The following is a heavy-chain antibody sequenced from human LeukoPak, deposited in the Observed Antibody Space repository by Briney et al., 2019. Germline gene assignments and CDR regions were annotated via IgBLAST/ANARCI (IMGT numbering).Heavy chain of an antibody. CDR1: GGSISSYY. CDR2: IYYSGST. J-gene: IGHJ5*02. CDR3: ARVMCSTSCYINP. D-gene: IGHD2-2*02. Sequence: SETLSLTCTVSGGSISSYYWSWIRQPPGKGLEWIGYIYYSGSTNYNPTLKSRVTILVDTSKNQFSLKLSSVTAADTAVYYCARVMCSTSCYINPWGQGTLVTVSS. V-gene: IGHV4-59*01.